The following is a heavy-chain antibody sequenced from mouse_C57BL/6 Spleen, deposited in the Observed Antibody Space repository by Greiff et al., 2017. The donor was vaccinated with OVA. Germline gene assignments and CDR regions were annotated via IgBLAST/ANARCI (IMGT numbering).Heavy chain of an antibody. D-gene: IGHD1-1*01. Sequence: EVHLVESGGGLVQPGGSLKLSCAASGFTFSDYYMYWVRQTPEKRLEWVAYISNGGGSTYYPDTVKGRFTISRDNAKNTLYLQMSRLKSEDTAMYYCARRYYYGSSYDAMDYWGQGTSVTVSS. V-gene: IGHV5-12*01. J-gene: IGHJ4*01. CDR3: ARRYYYGSSYDAMDY. CDR2: ISNGGGST. CDR1: GFTFSDYY.